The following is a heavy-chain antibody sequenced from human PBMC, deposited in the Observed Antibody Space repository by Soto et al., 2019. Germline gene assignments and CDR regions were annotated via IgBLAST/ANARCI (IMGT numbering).Heavy chain of an antibody. CDR2: ISSDGSST. CDR3: ARSRDSGSYDMDV. D-gene: IGHD3-10*01. CDR1: GFTFSTYW. J-gene: IGHJ6*02. Sequence: PGGSLRLSCAASGFTFSTYWMRWVRQAPGKGLVWVSRISSDGSSTSYADSVKGRFTISRDNTKNTLYLQMNSLRAEDTAVYYCARSRDSGSYDMDVWGQGTTVTVSS. V-gene: IGHV3-74*01.